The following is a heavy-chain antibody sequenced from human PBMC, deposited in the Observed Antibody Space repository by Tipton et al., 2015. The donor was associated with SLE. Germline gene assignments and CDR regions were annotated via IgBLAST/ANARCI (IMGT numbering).Heavy chain of an antibody. CDR1: GGSIESGFYY. CDR2: IYTSGST. V-gene: IGHV4-61*02. D-gene: IGHD2-15*01. Sequence: TLSLTCAVSGGSIESGFYYWTWIRQPAGKGLEWIGRIYTSGSTNFNPSLKSRVTISVDTSKNQFSLKLTSVTAADTAVYYCARWWNYWGQGTLVTVSS. J-gene: IGHJ4*02. CDR3: ARWWNY.